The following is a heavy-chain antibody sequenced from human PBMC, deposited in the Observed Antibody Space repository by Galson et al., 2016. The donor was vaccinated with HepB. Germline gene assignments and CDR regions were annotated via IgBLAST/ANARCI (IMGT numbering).Heavy chain of an antibody. D-gene: IGHD1-26*01. Sequence: SVKVSCKASGYTFTSYYMHWVRQAPGQGLEWMGIINPSGGSTSYAQNFQGRVTMTRDTSTSTVYMERSSLRSEDSAMYYCAREGATSIGGFGYWGQGTLVTVSS. CDR3: AREGATSIGGFGY. CDR1: GYTFTSYY. J-gene: IGHJ4*02. V-gene: IGHV1-46*01. CDR2: INPSGGST.